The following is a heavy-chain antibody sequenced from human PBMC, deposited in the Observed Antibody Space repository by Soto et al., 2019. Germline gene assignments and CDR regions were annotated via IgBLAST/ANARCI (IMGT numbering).Heavy chain of an antibody. Sequence: PSETLSLTCTVSGGSISSYYWSWIRQPPGKGLEWIGYIYYSGSTNYNPSLKIRVTISVDTSKNQFSLKLSSVTAADTAVYYCARAEGIHYYYYMDVWGKGTTVT. D-gene: IGHD6-13*01. CDR1: GGSISSYY. V-gene: IGHV4-59*01. J-gene: IGHJ6*03. CDR3: ARAEGIHYYYYMDV. CDR2: IYYSGST.